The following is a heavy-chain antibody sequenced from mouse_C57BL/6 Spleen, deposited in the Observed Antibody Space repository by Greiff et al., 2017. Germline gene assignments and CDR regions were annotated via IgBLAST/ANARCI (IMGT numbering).Heavy chain of an antibody. CDR2: IYWDDDK. V-gene: IGHV8-12*01. CDR3: ARSMFKTKDDAKDY. D-gene: IGHD2-2*01. CDR1: GFSLSTSGMG. Sequence: QVQLKVSGPGILQSSQTLSLTCSFSGFSLSTSGMGVSWIRQPSGKGLEWLAHIYWDDDKRYNTSLKSRLTISKDYSRNQVFIKITSVDTAVTATYYCARSMFKTKDDAKDYWGQGTSVTVSS. J-gene: IGHJ4*01.